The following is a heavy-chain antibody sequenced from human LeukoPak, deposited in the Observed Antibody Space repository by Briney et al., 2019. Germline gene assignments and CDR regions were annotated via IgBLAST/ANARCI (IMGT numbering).Heavy chain of an antibody. CDR1: GYTFTGYY. CDR2: INTNSGDT. D-gene: IGHD2-21*01. J-gene: IGHJ4*02. V-gene: IGHV1-2*02. Sequence: ASLKLSCKASGYTFTGYYMHWVRQGPGQGLEWMGWINTNSGDTNYAQTFQGRVTMTGDTSISTAYMELSRQRSDDTAVYYCTRYLHSNFDYWGQGPLVTVSS. CDR3: TRYLHSNFDY.